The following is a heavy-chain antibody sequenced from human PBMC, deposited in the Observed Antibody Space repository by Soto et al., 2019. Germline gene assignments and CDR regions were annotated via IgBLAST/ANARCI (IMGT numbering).Heavy chain of an antibody. D-gene: IGHD4-4*01. J-gene: IGHJ6*02. V-gene: IGHV4-59*13. Sequence: XATLTLTCTVSGGFLGTSYGSLMRQPPGEGLEWIGYVFYTGRANYNASLKSRVSISLDTSNYQFSLKLSSVTAADTAVYYCARDGDGRMTTNPYYYNGMDVWGPGTTVTVSS. CDR2: VFYTGRA. CDR3: ARDGDGRMTTNPYYYNGMDV. CDR1: GGFLGTSY.